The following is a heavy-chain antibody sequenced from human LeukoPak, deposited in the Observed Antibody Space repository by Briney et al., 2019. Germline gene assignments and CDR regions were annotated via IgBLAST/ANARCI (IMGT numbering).Heavy chain of an antibody. J-gene: IGHJ4*02. CDR2: INPKSGGT. CDR1: GYTFTGYY. CDR3: ARDLGISGWYAPPLGYFDY. V-gene: IGHV1-2*02. Sequence: ASVKVSCKASGYTFTGYYMHWVRQAPGHGLGWMGWINPKSGGTNYAQKFQGRVTMTRDTSISTTYMELSRLRSDDTAVYYCARDLGISGWYAPPLGYFDYWGQGTLVTVSS. D-gene: IGHD6-19*01.